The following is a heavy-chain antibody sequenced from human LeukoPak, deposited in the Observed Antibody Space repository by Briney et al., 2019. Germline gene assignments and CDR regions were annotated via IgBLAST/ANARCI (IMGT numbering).Heavy chain of an antibody. D-gene: IGHD3-22*01. J-gene: IGHJ5*02. CDR1: GYSFPSYW. CDR3: VRQPPGVYDTTQNWFDP. Sequence: PGGSLRLSCKVSGYSFPSYWITWVRQVPGKGLEWMGRIAPSDSYTNYNPSFEGHVTMSVEKSITTVYLQWSSLKASDTAMYYCVRQPPGVYDTTQNWFDPWGQGTLVTVSS. CDR2: IAPSDSYT. V-gene: IGHV5-10-1*01.